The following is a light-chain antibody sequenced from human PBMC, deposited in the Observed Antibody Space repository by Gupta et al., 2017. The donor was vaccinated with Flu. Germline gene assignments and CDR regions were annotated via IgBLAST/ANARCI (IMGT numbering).Light chain of an antibody. CDR1: QSLAHNDGNAY. CDR3: RQGTHWPYT. CDR2: QVS. Sequence: VTLGQPASISCRSSQSLAHNDGNAYLNWFQQRPGQSPRRLIYQVSSRDSGVPYRFSGSGSGTDFTLKINRVEAEDVGVYFCRQGTHWPYTFGQGTKLEIK. V-gene: IGKV2-30*02. J-gene: IGKJ2*01.